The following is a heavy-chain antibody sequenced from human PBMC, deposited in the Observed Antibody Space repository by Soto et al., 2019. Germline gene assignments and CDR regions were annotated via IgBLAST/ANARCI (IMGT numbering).Heavy chain of an antibody. V-gene: IGHV1-2*02. Sequence: ASVKVSCKASGYTFTGYYMHWVRQAPGQGLEWMGWINPNSGGTNYAQKFQGRVTMTRDTSISTAYMELSRLRSDDTAVYYCARVMGGGYYYGMDVWGQGTRVTVSS. CDR2: INPNSGGT. J-gene: IGHJ6*02. CDR3: ARVMGGGYYYGMDV. CDR1: GYTFTGYY. D-gene: IGHD1-26*01.